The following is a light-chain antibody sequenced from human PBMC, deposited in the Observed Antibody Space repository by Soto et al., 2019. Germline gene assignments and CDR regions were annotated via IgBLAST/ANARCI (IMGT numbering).Light chain of an antibody. CDR1: QGISSN. Sequence: AMRMTQSPSSFSASTGDRVTITCRASQGISSNLAWYQVKPGKAPRLLIYTASYLESGVPSRFSGSGSGTDFTLTISSLQSEDFAVYYCQQYFSYPLTFGGGTKVEIK. J-gene: IGKJ4*01. CDR3: QQYFSYPLT. CDR2: TAS. V-gene: IGKV1-8*01.